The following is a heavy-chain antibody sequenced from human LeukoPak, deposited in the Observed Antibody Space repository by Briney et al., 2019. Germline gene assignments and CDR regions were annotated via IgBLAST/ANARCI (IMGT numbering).Heavy chain of an antibody. D-gene: IGHD3-3*01. V-gene: IGHV4-39*01. CDR2: RYDSGST. Sequence: PSETLSLTCTVSGGSISSSDYYWSWIRQPPGKGLMWMGNRYDSGSTYYNPSLQSRVTISVDTSSNQYSMKLSSVTAADTAVYYCAREGPFPYYDYGGGYFGEGQQDYWGQGTRVTVSS. CDR1: GGSISSSDYY. CDR3: AREGPFPYYDYGGGYFGEGQQDY. J-gene: IGHJ4*02.